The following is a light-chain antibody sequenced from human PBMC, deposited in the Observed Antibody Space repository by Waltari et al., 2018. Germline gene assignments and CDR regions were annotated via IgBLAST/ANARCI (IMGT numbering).Light chain of an antibody. CDR2: DTS. V-gene: IGKV3-11*01. CDR3: QQRRRWPLT. CDR1: QTVDTY. Sequence: EIVLTQSPATLSLSPGERATLSCRASQTVDTYLAWYQQRPGQAPRLLIYDTSNRATCIPDRFSGSGSETDFTLTISSLEPEDFAFYYCQQRRRWPLTFGGGSKVEI. J-gene: IGKJ4*01.